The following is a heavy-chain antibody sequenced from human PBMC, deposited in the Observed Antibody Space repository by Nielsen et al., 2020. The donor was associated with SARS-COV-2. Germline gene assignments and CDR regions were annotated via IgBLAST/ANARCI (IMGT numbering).Heavy chain of an antibody. CDR3: ARDCSGGSCFIDY. J-gene: IGHJ4*02. D-gene: IGHD2-15*01. Sequence: GGSLRLSCVVSGFTISTYAMSWVRQAPGKGLEWVSAISASTYYADSVKGRFTISRDNSKNTLYLQMNSLRAEDTAVYYCARDCSGGSCFIDYWGQGTLVTVSS. CDR1: GFTISTYA. V-gene: IGHV3-23*01. CDR2: ISAST.